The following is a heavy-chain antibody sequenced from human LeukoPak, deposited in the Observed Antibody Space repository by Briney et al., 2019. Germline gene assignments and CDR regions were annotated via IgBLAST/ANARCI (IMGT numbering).Heavy chain of an antibody. J-gene: IGHJ4*02. CDR3: ARGLYYDSSGYYY. CDR1: GFTFSSDW. V-gene: IGHV3-7*01. CDR2: IKQDGSEK. Sequence: AGGSLRLSCAASGFTFSSDWMSWVRQAPGKGLGWVANIKQDGSEKYYVDSVKGRFTISRDNAKISLYLQMNSLRAEDTAVYYCARGLYYDSSGYYYWGQGTLVTVSS. D-gene: IGHD3-22*01.